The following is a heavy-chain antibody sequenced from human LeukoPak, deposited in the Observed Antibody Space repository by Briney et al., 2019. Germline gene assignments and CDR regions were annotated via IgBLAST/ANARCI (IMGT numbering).Heavy chain of an antibody. CDR3: ARAYYDFWSGYSASDY. V-gene: IGHV3-30-3*01. CDR1: GFTFSSYA. CDR2: ISYDGSNK. Sequence: GRSLRLSCAASGFTFSSYAMHWVRQAPGKGLEWVAVISYDGSNKYYADSVKGRFTISRDNSKNTLYLQMNSLRAEDTAVYYCARAYYDFWSGYSASDYWGQGTLVTVSS. D-gene: IGHD3-3*01. J-gene: IGHJ4*02.